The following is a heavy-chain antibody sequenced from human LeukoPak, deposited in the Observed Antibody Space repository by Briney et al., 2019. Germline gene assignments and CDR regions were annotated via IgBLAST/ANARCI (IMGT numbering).Heavy chain of an antibody. CDR2: INPNSGGT. J-gene: IGHJ4*02. CDR3: ARGDGDLYYFDY. CDR1: GYTFTGYY. D-gene: IGHD4-17*01. V-gene: IGHV1-2*06. Sequence: ASVKVSCKAPGYTFTGYYMHWVRQAPGQALEWMGRINPNSGGTNYAQKFQGRVTMTRDTSISTAYMELSRLRSDDTAVYYCARGDGDLYYFDYWGQGTLVTVSS.